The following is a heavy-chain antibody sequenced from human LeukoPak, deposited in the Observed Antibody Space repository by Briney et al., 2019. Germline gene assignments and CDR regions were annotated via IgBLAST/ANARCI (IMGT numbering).Heavy chain of an antibody. J-gene: IGHJ4*02. CDR2: IYSGGSI. Sequence: PGGSLRLSCAASEFRVSSSHMSWVRQAAGKGLEWVSIIYSGGSIYYADSVKGRFTISRDNSKNTLYLQMNSLRAEDTAVYYCVKDYSNPWAYRNWGQGTLVTVSS. CDR3: VKDYSNPWAYRN. CDR1: EFRVSSSH. V-gene: IGHV3-66*01. D-gene: IGHD2/OR15-2a*01.